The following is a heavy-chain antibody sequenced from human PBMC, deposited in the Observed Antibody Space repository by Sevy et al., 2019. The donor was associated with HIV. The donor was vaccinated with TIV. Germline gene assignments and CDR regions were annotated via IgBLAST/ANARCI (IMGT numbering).Heavy chain of an antibody. D-gene: IGHD3-10*01. CDR3: ASVGAWYYGSTGNAFDI. CDR1: GGSISTHY. Sequence: SETLSLTCTVSGGSISTHYWSWIRQPPGKGLEWIGYIQYSGSTNNNPSLKSRVTISIDTSKNQFSLKLGSVTAADTAVYYCASVGAWYYGSTGNAFDIWGQGTMVTVSS. CDR2: IQYSGST. J-gene: IGHJ3*02. V-gene: IGHV4-59*11.